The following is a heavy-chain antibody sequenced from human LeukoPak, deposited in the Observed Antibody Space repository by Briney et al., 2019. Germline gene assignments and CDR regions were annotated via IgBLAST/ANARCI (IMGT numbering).Heavy chain of an antibody. CDR1: GFTFSSYA. Sequence: GGSLRLSCAASGFTFSSYAMSWVRQAPGKGLEWVSAISGSGTNTYYADSVKGRFTISRDNRENSLYLQMNSLRPEDTALYYCAKDRAARGRGNYFYMDVWGKGTTVTVSS. J-gene: IGHJ6*03. CDR3: AKDRAARGRGNYFYMDV. V-gene: IGHV3-23*01. D-gene: IGHD2/OR15-2a*01. CDR2: ISGSGTNT.